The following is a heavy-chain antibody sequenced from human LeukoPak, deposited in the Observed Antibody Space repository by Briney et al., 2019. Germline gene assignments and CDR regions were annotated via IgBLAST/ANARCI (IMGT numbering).Heavy chain of an antibody. CDR1: GFTFSSYE. CDR2: ISSSGATT. D-gene: IGHD4-23*01. J-gene: IGHJ4*02. V-gene: IGHV3-48*03. CDR3: ARDYGGSSPFDY. Sequence: PGGSLRLSCAASGFTFSSYEMNWVRQAPGKGLEWVSYISSSGATTYYADSVKGRFTISRDNAKNSLYLHMNSLRAEDTAVYYCARDYGGSSPFDYWGQGTLVTVSS.